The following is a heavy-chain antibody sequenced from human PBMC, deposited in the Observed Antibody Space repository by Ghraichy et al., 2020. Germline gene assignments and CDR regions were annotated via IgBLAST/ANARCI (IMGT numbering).Heavy chain of an antibody. Sequence: GGSLRLSCAASGFTVSSNYMSWVRQAPGKGLEWVSVIYSGGSTSYADSVKGRFTISRDNSKNTLYLQMNSLRAEDTAVYHCARVDSSGWYNWFDPWGQGTLVTVSS. V-gene: IGHV3-53*01. J-gene: IGHJ5*02. CDR2: IYSGGST. CDR3: ARVDSSGWYNWFDP. D-gene: IGHD6-19*01. CDR1: GFTVSSNY.